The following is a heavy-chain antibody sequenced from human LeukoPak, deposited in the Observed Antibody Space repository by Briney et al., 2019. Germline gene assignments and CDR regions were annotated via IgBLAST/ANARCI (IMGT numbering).Heavy chain of an antibody. Sequence: GRSLRLSCAASGFTFSSYAMHWVRQAPGKGLEWVAVISYDGSNKYYADSVKGRFTISRDNSKNTLYLQMNSLRAEGTAVYYCASRELRYCSSTSCYAPLDYWGQGTLVTVSS. J-gene: IGHJ4*02. V-gene: IGHV3-30-3*01. D-gene: IGHD2-2*01. CDR3: ASRELRYCSSTSCYAPLDY. CDR1: GFTFSSYA. CDR2: ISYDGSNK.